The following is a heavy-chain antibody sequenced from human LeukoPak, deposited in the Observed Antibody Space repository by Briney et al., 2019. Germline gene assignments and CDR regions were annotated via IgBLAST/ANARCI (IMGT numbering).Heavy chain of an antibody. CDR1: GSDFSSHN. J-gene: IGHJ4*02. Sequence: PGGSLRLSCAVSGSDFSSHNFHWVRQAPGKGLEWVSFIRRNSRTTYYADSVKGRFTISRDDAKNLVYLQMNSLGAEDTAVYYCASGVLTGYYTYYFDYWGQGTLVTVSS. V-gene: IGHV3-48*04. CDR3: ASGVLTGYYTYYFDY. D-gene: IGHD3-9*01. CDR2: IRRNSRTT.